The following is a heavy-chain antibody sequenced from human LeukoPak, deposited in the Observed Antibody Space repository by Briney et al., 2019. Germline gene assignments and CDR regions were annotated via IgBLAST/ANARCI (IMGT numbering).Heavy chain of an antibody. V-gene: IGHV3-74*01. D-gene: IGHD3-16*02. CDR3: ARDISVWGTYRGFDY. J-gene: IGHJ4*02. CDR2: INSDGSIT. Sequence: TGGSLRLSCAASGFTFSSYWMHWVRQVPGKGLVWVSRINSDGSITTYADSVKGRFTISRDNAKNTLYLQMNSLRAEDTAVYYCARDISVWGTYRGFDYWGQGTLVTVSS. CDR1: GFTFSSYW.